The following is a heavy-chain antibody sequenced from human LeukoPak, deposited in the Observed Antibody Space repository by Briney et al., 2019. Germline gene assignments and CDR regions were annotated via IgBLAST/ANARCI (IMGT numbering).Heavy chain of an antibody. D-gene: IGHD4/OR15-4a*01. CDR2: IYNSGST. Sequence: PSETLSLTCTVSGGSISSYYWSWIRQPPGKGLEWIGYIYNSGSTNYNPSLKSRVTISVDTSKNQFSLKVSSVTAADTAVYYCARAPGNDYYPYYYMDVWDKGTTVTVSS. J-gene: IGHJ6*03. CDR3: ARAPGNDYYPYYYMDV. V-gene: IGHV4-59*01. CDR1: GGSISSYY.